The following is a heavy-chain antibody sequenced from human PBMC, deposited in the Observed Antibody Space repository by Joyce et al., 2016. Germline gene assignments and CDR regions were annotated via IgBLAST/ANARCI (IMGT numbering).Heavy chain of an antibody. CDR2: ISYDGFYK. J-gene: IGHJ4*02. V-gene: IGHV3-30*18. CDR1: GLTLSNYG. CDR3: AKILTAGYSSGWFLDY. D-gene: IGHD6-25*01. Sequence: QVQLVESGGGMVQPGRSLRLSCTASGLTLSNYGVHWVRQAPGKGLEWVAVISYDGFYKYYSDSVKGRFTISRDNSRDTLFLEMNSLRAEDTAVYYCAKILTAGYSSGWFLDYWGQGTLVTVSS.